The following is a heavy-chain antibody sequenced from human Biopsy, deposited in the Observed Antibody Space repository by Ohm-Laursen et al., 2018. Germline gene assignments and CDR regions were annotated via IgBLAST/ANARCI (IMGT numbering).Heavy chain of an antibody. D-gene: IGHD1-26*01. J-gene: IGHJ2*01. V-gene: IGHV4-59*08. CDR1: GVSISSYY. CDR2: IYYTGST. CDR3: ARHAPSYSGSYWRYFDL. Sequence: TLSLTCAVSGVSISSYYWSWIRQPPGKGLEWIGYIYYTGSTNYNPSLKSRVTISVDTSMNHLSLSLTFVTAADTAVYYCARHAPSYSGSYWRYFDLWGRGTLVTVSS.